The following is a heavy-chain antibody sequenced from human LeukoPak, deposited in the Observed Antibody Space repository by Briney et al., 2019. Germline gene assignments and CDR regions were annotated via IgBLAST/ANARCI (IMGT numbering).Heavy chain of an antibody. Sequence: PGRSLRLSCAASGFTLSSYGMHWVRQAPGKGLEWVAVIWYDGSNKYYADSVKGRFTISRDNSKNTLYLQMNSLRAEDTAVYYCARGRYYDSSGYHPAGYWGQGTLVTVSS. CDR2: IWYDGSNK. D-gene: IGHD3-22*01. V-gene: IGHV3-33*01. CDR1: GFTLSSYG. J-gene: IGHJ4*02. CDR3: ARGRYYDSSGYHPAGY.